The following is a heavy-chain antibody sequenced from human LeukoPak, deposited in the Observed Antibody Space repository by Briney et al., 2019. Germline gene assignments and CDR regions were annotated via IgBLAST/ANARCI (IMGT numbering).Heavy chain of an antibody. D-gene: IGHD6-19*01. V-gene: IGHV2-5*02. CDR2: IYWDDDK. CDR1: GFSLSTSGVG. CDR3: AHRPIAVAVRAFDY. J-gene: IGHJ4*02. Sequence: SGPTLVEPTQTLTLTGTFSGFSLSTSGVGVGWIRQPPGKALEWLALIYWDDDKRYSPSLKSRLTITKDTSKNQVVLTMTNMDPVDTATYYCAHRPIAVAVRAFDYWGQGTLVTVSS.